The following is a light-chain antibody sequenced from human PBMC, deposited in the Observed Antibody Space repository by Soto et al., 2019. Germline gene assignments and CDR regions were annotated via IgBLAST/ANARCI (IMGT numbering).Light chain of an antibody. CDR2: SNN. Sequence: QPVLTQPPSTTGAPGQTVTISCSWSCSNIVANSVNWYQQVLGMPPKCLISSNNQRPSGVPDRFSGAKSGTSASLAISGLQSEDEADYYCAAWDDTLDVFYGFGSGTKVTVL. CDR3: AAWDDTLDVFYG. J-gene: IGLJ1*01. CDR1: CSNIVANS. V-gene: IGLV1-44*01.